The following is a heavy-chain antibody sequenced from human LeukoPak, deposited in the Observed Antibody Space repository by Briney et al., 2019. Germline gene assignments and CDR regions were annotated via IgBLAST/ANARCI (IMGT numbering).Heavy chain of an antibody. CDR3: TRRDYGGIGIDY. CDR2: IRSKANSYAT. CDR1: GFTFSGSA. V-gene: IGHV3-73*01. J-gene: IGHJ4*02. D-gene: IGHD4-23*01. Sequence: GGSLRLSCAASGFTFSGSAMHWVRQASGKGLEWVGRIRSKANSYATAYAASVKGRFTISRDDSKNKAYLQMNSLKTEDTAVYYCTRRDYGGIGIDYWGQGTLVTVSS.